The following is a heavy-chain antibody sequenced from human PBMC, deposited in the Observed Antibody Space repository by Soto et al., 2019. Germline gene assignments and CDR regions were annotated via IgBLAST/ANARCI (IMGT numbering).Heavy chain of an antibody. CDR2: ISSSSAYI. Sequence: GGSKRHSNAASGFNFNGYNMNWIRQAQGKGPEWVSSISSSSAYIYYADSVKGRFTISRDNAKNSLFLQMNSLRAEDTAVYYCARDREEEWRYYDFWSGILVSWFDPWGQGTLVTVSS. CDR3: ARDREEEWRYYDFWSGILVSWFDP. V-gene: IGHV3-21*01. D-gene: IGHD3-3*01. CDR1: GFNFNGYN. J-gene: IGHJ5*02.